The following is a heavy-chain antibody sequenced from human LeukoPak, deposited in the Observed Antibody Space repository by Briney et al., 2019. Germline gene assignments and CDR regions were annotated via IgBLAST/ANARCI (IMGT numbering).Heavy chain of an antibody. J-gene: IGHJ4*02. Sequence: SETLSLTCTVSGGFISSYYWSWIWQPPGKGLEWIGYIYYSGRTNYNPSLKSRVTISVDTSKNQFSLKMTSVTAADTAVYYCASLDTTVTLFDYWGQGTLVTVSS. D-gene: IGHD4-17*01. V-gene: IGHV4-59*08. CDR1: GGFISSYY. CDR3: ASLDTTVTLFDY. CDR2: IYYSGRT.